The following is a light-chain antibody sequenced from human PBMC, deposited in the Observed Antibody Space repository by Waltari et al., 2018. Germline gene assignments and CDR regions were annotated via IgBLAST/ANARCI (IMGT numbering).Light chain of an antibody. V-gene: IGLV1-47*01. CDR2: GNN. CDR3: AAWDDSLTVR. Sequence: QSVLTQPPSASGTPGQRATISCSGSSSTTRSNLVCWYQHLPATAPKPLIYGNNQRPSGVPDRFSGSKAGTSASLAISGLRSEDEADYYCAAWDDSLTVRFGGGTKLTVL. CDR1: SSTTRSNL. J-gene: IGLJ3*02.